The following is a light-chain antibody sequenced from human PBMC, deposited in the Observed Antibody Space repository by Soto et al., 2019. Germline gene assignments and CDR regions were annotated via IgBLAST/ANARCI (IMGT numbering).Light chain of an antibody. V-gene: IGKV3-20*01. Sequence: EIVLTQSPGTLSLSLGERATLSCRASQSVTSSFLAWYQQKPGQAPRLLIYGASSRATGIPDRFSGSGSGTDSTLTISRLEPEDFAVYYCQQYDSSPWTFGQGTKVEIK. CDR1: QSVTSSF. CDR2: GAS. J-gene: IGKJ1*01. CDR3: QQYDSSPWT.